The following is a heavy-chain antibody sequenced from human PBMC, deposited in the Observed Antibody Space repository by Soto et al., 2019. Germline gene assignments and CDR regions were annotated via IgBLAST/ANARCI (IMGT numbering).Heavy chain of an antibody. Sequence: QVQLVESGGGVVQPGRSLRLSCAASGLTFSDYGMHWVRQAPGKGLEWVTIISYDGSNQYYAESVKGRFTISRDNSKNLLFLEMNSLRLEDKGVYYCAKGLGELSPESFDHWGQGVLFTVSS. CDR3: AKGLGELSPESFDH. CDR1: GLTFSDYG. V-gene: IGHV3-30*18. D-gene: IGHD3-16*02. J-gene: IGHJ4*02. CDR2: ISYDGSNQ.